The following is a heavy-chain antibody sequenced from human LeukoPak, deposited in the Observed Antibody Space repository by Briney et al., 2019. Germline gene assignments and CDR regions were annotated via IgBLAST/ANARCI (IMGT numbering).Heavy chain of an antibody. CDR1: GFTFSSYW. CDR3: AREVSYYYGSGSYYKSNYFDY. Sequence: PGGSLRLSCAASGFTFSSYWMSWVRQAPGQGLEWVANIKQDGSEKYYVDSVKGRFTISRDNAKNSLYLQMNSLRAEDTAVYYCAREVSYYYGSGSYYKSNYFDYWGQGTLVTVSS. D-gene: IGHD3-10*01. CDR2: IKQDGSEK. J-gene: IGHJ4*02. V-gene: IGHV3-7*03.